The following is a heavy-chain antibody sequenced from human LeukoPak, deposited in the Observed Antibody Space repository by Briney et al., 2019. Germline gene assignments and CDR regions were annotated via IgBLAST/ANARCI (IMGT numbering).Heavy chain of an antibody. D-gene: IGHD6-19*01. J-gene: IGHJ4*02. Sequence: SETLSLTCTVSGGSISSGGYYWGWIRQPPGKGLEWIGYIYYTGSTNYNPSLKNRVTISLDTSKNQLSLRLSSVTTADTAVYYCARDGSTTGWYSGDYWGQGILVTVSS. CDR1: GGSISSGGYY. CDR3: ARDGSTTGWYSGDY. CDR2: IYYTGST. V-gene: IGHV4-61*08.